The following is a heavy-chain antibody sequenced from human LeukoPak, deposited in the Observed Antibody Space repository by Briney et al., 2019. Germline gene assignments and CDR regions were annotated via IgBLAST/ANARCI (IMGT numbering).Heavy chain of an antibody. Sequence: GGSLRVSCAASGFTFSSYGMHWVRQAPGKGLEWVTFIRYDGSNKHYADSVKGRFTISRDNSKNTLYLQMNSLRAEDTAVYYCAKGGDYGDYVGGFDYWGQGTLVTVSS. CDR1: GFTFSSYG. D-gene: IGHD4-17*01. V-gene: IGHV3-30*02. CDR2: IRYDGSNK. J-gene: IGHJ4*02. CDR3: AKGGDYGDYVGGFDY.